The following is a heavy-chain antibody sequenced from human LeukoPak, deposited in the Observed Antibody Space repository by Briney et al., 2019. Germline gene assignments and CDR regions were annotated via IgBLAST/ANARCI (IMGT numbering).Heavy chain of an antibody. V-gene: IGHV4-34*01. CDR3: AFGGVIGPDY. CDR1: GGSFSGYY. Sequence: SETLSLTCAVYGGSFSGYYWSWIRQPPGKGLEWIGEINHSGSTNYNPSLKSRVTISVDTSKNQFSLKLCSVTAADTAVYYCAFGGVIGPDYWGQGTQVTVSS. D-gene: IGHD3-16*02. J-gene: IGHJ4*02. CDR2: INHSGST.